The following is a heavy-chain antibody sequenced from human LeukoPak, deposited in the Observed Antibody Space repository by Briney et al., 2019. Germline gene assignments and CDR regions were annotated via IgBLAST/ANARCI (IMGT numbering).Heavy chain of an antibody. CDR1: GFTFSNSW. CDR3: TRLSLGGWYPSY. V-gene: IGHV3-49*03. Sequence: GGSLRLSCAASGFTFSNSWMSWLRQAPEKGLEWVGFIRSKAYGGTTEYVASVKGRFTISRDDSKSIAYLQMNSLKTEDTAVYYCTRLSLGGWYPSYWGQGTLVTVSS. D-gene: IGHD6-19*01. CDR2: IRSKAYGGTT. J-gene: IGHJ4*02.